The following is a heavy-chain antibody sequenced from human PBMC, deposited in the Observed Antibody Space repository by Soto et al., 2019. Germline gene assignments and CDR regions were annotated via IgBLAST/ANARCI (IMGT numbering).Heavy chain of an antibody. CDR3: AGEYSTSPPV. V-gene: IGHV4-39*01. CDR2: IYYSGTI. D-gene: IGHD6-6*01. J-gene: IGHJ6*02. CDR1: GGSIRSGRYY. Sequence: PSETLSLTCTVSGGSIRSGRYYWVWIRQPPGKGLEWIGTIYYSGTIYYNPSLKSRVTISVDTSQNQFSLNMRSVTPADTAVYYCAGEYSTSPPVWGQGTTVTVSS.